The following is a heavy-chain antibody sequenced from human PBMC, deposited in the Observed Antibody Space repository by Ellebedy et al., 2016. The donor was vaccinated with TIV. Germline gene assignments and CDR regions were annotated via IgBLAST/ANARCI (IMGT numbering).Heavy chain of an antibody. V-gene: IGHV3-7*01. CDR2: IKQDGSAK. CDR3: ARDKGRVVVDGVPDTFDM. Sequence: GGSLRLXXAASGFTFSSYWMQWVRQAPGKGLEWVANIKQDGSAKYYVDSVKGRFTISRDNAKNSVYLQMNNLRAEDTAVYYCARDKGRVVVDGVPDTFDMWGRGTPVTVSS. J-gene: IGHJ3*02. CDR1: GFTFSSYW. D-gene: IGHD2-8*02.